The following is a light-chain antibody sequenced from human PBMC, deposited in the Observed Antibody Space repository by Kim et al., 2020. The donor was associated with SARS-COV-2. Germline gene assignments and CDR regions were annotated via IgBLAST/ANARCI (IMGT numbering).Light chain of an antibody. CDR2: RDT. V-gene: IGLV3-9*01. J-gene: IGLJ3*02. CDR1: NIGTKN. CDR3: QVWDSSTLV. Sequence: SYELTQPLSVSVALGQTARITCGGNNIGTKNVHWYQQKPGQAPVMVIYRDTNRPSGIPERFSGSKSGNTATLTISRAQDGDETDYYCQVWDSSTLVFGGGTQLTVL.